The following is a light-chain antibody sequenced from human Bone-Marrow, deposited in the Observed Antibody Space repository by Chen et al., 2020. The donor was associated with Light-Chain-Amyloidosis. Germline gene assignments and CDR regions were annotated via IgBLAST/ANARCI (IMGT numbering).Light chain of an antibody. CDR2: RDT. CDR1: DLPTKY. CDR3: QSADSSGTYEVI. Sequence: SYELTRPPSVSVSPGQTARITCSGDDLPTKYAYWYQQKPGQARVLVIHRDTERPSGISERFSGSSSGTTATLTISGVQAEDEADYHCQSADSSGTYEVIFGGGTKLTVL. V-gene: IGLV3-25*03. J-gene: IGLJ2*01.